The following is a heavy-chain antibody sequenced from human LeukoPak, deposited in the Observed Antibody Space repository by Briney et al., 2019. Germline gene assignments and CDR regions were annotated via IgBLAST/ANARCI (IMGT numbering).Heavy chain of an antibody. D-gene: IGHD3-3*01. CDR3: ASGSYDFWAGYPGA. CDR1: GGSLSSYY. V-gene: IGHV4-4*07. CDR2: VYTSGST. Sequence: SETLSLTCTVSGGSLSSYYWSWIRQPAGKGLEWIGRVYTSGSTNYNPSLKSRVTMSIDTSKNQFSLEVSSVTAADAAVYYCASGSYDFWAGYPGAWGQGILVIVSS. J-gene: IGHJ5*02.